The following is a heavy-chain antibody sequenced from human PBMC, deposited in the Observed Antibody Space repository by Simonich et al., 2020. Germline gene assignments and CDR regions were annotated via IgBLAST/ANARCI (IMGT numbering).Heavy chain of an antibody. V-gene: IGHV3-23*01. CDR3: AKEESYSSTSCYDAFDI. CDR1: GFHFSSYA. J-gene: IGHJ3*02. D-gene: IGHD2-2*01. Sequence: EVQLLESGGGLVQPGGSLRLSCAASGFHFSSYAMSWVRQAQRKRLEGVSGIMGRGGNKDNADSVKGRFTISRSTSKKTLYLQMNSLRAEDTAVYYCAKEESYSSTSCYDAFDIWGQGTMVTVSS. CDR2: IMGRGGNK.